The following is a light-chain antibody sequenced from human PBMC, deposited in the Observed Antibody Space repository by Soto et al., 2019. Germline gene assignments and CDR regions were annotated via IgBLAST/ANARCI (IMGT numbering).Light chain of an antibody. V-gene: IGKV1-5*01. CDR1: QSVTSW. CDR2: DAS. CDR3: HHYYSYPGT. J-gene: IGKJ1*01. Sequence: DVQMTQSPSTLSASVGDRVTITCRASQSVTSWLAWYQQKPGKAPKVLIYDASSLESGVPSRFSGSGSGTEFTLTISSLHPDFFSTYQRHHYYSYPGTFGQG.